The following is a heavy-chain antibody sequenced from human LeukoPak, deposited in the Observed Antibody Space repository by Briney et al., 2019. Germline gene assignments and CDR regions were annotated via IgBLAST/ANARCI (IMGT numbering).Heavy chain of an antibody. J-gene: IGHJ4*02. CDR3: ARLHTSGWFTN. CDR2: IYYSGST. Sequence: ASETLSLTCTVSGGSISSYYWSWIRQPPGKGLEWIGYIYYSGSTNYNPSLKSRVTISVDTSKNQFSLKLSSVTAADTAVYYCARLHTSGWFTNWGQGTLVTVSS. D-gene: IGHD6-19*01. CDR1: GGSISSYY. V-gene: IGHV4-59*08.